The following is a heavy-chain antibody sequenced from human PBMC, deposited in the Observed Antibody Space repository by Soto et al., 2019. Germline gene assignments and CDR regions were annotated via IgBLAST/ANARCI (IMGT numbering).Heavy chain of an antibody. Sequence: SETLSLTCAVYGGSFRGYYWSWIRQPPGKGLEWIGEINYSGSTNYNPSLKSRVTISVDTSKNQFSLKLSSVTAADTAVYYCARVVSVTATIYYFDYWGQGTLVTVSS. D-gene: IGHD2-21*02. CDR3: ARVVSVTATIYYFDY. CDR1: GGSFRGYY. CDR2: INYSGST. J-gene: IGHJ4*02. V-gene: IGHV4-34*01.